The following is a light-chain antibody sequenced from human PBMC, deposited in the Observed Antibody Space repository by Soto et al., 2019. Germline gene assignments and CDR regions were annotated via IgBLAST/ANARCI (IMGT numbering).Light chain of an antibody. Sequence: EIVLTQSPGTLSLSPGERATLFCRASQSVSSTVAWYQQRPGQAPRLLIYAASTRATGIPARFSGSGSGTEFTLTISSLQSEDFAVYHCQQYNNWPITFGQGTRLEIK. CDR2: AAS. CDR3: QQYNNWPIT. J-gene: IGKJ5*01. CDR1: QSVSST. V-gene: IGKV3-15*01.